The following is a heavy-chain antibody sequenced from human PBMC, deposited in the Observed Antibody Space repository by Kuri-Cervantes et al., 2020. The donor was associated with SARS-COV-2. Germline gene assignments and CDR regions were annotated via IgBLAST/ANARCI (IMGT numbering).Heavy chain of an antibody. J-gene: IGHJ4*02. Sequence: ESLKISCAASGFTFSSYSMIWVRQAPGKGLEWVGTIYYNGGTNYKPSLKSRVTLSVDTSKSQFSLQLSSVTVADTAVYYCARLDCTSGVCVLDHWGREPWSPSPQ. V-gene: IGHV4-59*08. CDR2: IYYNGGT. D-gene: IGHD2-8*01. CDR3: ARLDCTSGVCVLDH. CDR1: GFTFSSYS.